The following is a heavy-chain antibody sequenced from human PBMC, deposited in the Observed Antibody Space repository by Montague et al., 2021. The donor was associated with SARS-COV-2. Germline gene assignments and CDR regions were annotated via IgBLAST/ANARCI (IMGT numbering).Heavy chain of an antibody. CDR3: ARSYGDYRDSYFDY. D-gene: IGHD4-17*01. V-gene: IGHV2-70*01. CDR2: IDWDEDQ. Sequence: VKPTQTLTLTCTFSGFSLNTSGMCVSWIRRPPGKALEWLALIDWDEDQYYSTSLKTRLTISKDTSKNQVVLTMTNMDPIDTATYYCARSYGDYRDSYFDYWGQGTLVTVPS. CDR1: GFSLNTSGMC. J-gene: IGHJ4*02.